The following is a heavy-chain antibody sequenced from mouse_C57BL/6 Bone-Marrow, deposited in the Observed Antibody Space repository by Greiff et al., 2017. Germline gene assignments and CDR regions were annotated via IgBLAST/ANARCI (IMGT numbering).Heavy chain of an antibody. Sequence: QVQLQQSGAELVRPGASVTLSCKASGYTFTDYEMHWVKQTPVHGLEWIGAIDPETGGTAYNQKFKGKAILTADKSSSAAYMELRSLTSEDSAVYYCTRGDYESGYFDYWGQGTTLTVSS. CDR1: GYTFTDYE. V-gene: IGHV1-15*01. CDR2: IDPETGGT. D-gene: IGHD2-4*01. J-gene: IGHJ2*01. CDR3: TRGDYESGYFDY.